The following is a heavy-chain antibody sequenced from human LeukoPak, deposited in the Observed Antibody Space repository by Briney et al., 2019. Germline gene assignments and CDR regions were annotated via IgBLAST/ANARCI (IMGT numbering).Heavy chain of an antibody. Sequence: PGGSLRLSCAASGFTFSSYWMSWLRQAPGKGREWVANIKQDGSEKYYVDSVKGRFTISRDNATNPLYLQMNSLRAEDTAVYYCAREVRLGELSFFDYWGQGNLVTVSS. J-gene: IGHJ4*02. CDR2: IKQDGSEK. CDR3: AREVRLGELSFFDY. V-gene: IGHV3-7*01. D-gene: IGHD3-16*02. CDR1: GFTFSSYW.